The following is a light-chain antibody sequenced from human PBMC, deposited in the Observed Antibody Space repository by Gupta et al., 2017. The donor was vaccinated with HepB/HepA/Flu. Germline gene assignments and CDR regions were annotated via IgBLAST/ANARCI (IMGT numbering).Light chain of an antibody. Sequence: DIQMTQSPSSLSASVGDRVTITCRASQSISSYLNWYQQKPGKAPKRLIYAASSLQSGVPSRFSGSGSGTDVTLTISSLQPEDFATYYCQQGYSTPRSFGQGTKLEIK. CDR1: QSISSY. J-gene: IGKJ2*04. CDR2: AAS. CDR3: QQGYSTPRS. V-gene: IGKV1-39*01.